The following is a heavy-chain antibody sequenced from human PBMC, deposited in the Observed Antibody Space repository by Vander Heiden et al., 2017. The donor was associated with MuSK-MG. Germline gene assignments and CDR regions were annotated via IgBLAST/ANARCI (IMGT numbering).Heavy chain of an antibody. CDR1: GGTFSTFA. V-gene: IGHV1-69*12. CDR2: IIPIFGTT. Sequence: QVQLVQSGAEVQKPGSSVKVSCQASGGTFSTFAFSWVRQAPGQGLEWMGGIIPIFGTTNYAQRFQGRITISADASTSTASMEVSSLTSEDTAIYYCASVEAFSYFYMGVWGQGTTVTVSS. CDR3: ASVEAFSYFYMGV. J-gene: IGHJ6*03. D-gene: IGHD3-3*01.